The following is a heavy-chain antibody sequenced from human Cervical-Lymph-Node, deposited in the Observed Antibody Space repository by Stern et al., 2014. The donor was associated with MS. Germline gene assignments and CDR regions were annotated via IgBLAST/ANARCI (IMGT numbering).Heavy chain of an antibody. V-gene: IGHV4-34*01. J-gene: IGHJ1*01. CDR1: GGSFSGYY. CDR3: ARGPIAVAVRWYFQH. CDR2: INHSGST. Sequence: QVQLQQWGAGLLKPSETLSLTCAVYGGSFSGYYWSWIRQPPGKGLEWIGEINHSGSTNYNPSLKSRVTISVDTSKNQFSLKLSSVTAADTAVYYCARGPIAVAVRWYFQHWGQGTLVTVSS. D-gene: IGHD6-19*01.